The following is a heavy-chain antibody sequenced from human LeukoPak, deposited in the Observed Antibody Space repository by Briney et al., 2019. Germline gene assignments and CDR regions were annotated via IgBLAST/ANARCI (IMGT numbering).Heavy chain of an antibody. V-gene: IGHV4-59*08. CDR1: GGSISSSY. CDR2: IYYSGST. J-gene: IGHJ2*01. Sequence: PSETLSLTCNLSGGSISSSYWSWIRKPPGKGLEWIGYIYYSGSTNYNPSLKSRVTMSVDTSKNQFSLKVTSVTAADTAVYYCARLTAYFDLWGRGTLVSVSS. CDR3: ARLTAYFDL.